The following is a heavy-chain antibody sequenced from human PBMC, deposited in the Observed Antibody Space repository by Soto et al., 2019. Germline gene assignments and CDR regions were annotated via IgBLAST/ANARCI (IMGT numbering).Heavy chain of an antibody. CDR2: IFHSGST. CDR3: ARDRYCGSGTYYNFYSGMDV. Sequence: QVQLQESGPGLVKPSQTLSLTCTVSGGSINSGDYYWTWVRQPPGKGLEWIGNIFHSGSTYYTPSLQSRVTISLDTSKNHFSLKLSSVTPADTAVYYCARDRYCGSGTYYNFYSGMDVWGQGTTVTVSS. J-gene: IGHJ6*02. D-gene: IGHD3-10*01. CDR1: GGSINSGDYY. V-gene: IGHV4-30-4*01.